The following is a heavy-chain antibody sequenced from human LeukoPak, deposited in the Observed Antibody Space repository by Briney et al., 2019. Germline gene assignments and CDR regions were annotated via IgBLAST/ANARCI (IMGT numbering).Heavy chain of an antibody. CDR2: ISYDGSNK. CDR1: GFTFSSYA. D-gene: IGHD2-15*01. V-gene: IGHV3-30*04. CDR3: ASLEYGYGFYDAFDI. J-gene: IGHJ3*02. Sequence: PGGSLRLSCAASGFTFSSYAMHWVRQAPGKGLEWVAVISYDGSNKYYADSVKGRFTISRDNSKNTLYLQMNSLRAEDTAVYYCASLEYGYGFYDAFDIWGQGTMVTVSS.